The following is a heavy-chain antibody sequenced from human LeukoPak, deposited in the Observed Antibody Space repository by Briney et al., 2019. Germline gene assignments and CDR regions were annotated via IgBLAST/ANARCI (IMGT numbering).Heavy chain of an antibody. J-gene: IGHJ6*03. CDR2: IIPIFGTA. Sequence: ASVKVSCKASGYTFTGYYMHWVRQAPGQGLEWMGGIIPIFGTANYAQKFQGRVTITTDESTSTAYMELSSLRSEDTAVYYCARLLQLWPHYYMDVWGKGTTVTVSS. V-gene: IGHV1-69*05. CDR3: ARLLQLWPHYYMDV. D-gene: IGHD5-18*01. CDR1: GYTFTGYY.